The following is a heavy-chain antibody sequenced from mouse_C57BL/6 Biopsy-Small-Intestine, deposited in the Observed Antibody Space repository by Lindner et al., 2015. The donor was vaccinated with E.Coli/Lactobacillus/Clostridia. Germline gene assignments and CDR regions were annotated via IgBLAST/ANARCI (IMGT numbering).Heavy chain of an antibody. D-gene: IGHD2-3*01. J-gene: IGHJ1*03. CDR2: IYPGSGNT. V-gene: IGHV1-66*01. CDR3: ARGSIYDGYYWYFDV. Sequence: VQLQESGAELVKPGVSVKISCKASGYSFASYYIHWVKQRPGQGLEWIGWIYPGSGNTKYNEKFKGKATLTADTSSSTAYMQLSSLTSEDSAVYYCARGSIYDGYYWYFDVWGTGTTVTVSS. CDR1: GYSFASYY.